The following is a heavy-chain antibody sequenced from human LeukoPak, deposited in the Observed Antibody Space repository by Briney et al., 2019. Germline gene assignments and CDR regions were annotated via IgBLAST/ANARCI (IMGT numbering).Heavy chain of an antibody. CDR3: ARGLASGYPPIPFDY. V-gene: IGHV4-34*12. D-gene: IGHD3-3*01. Sequence: KSSETLSLTCVVYGESFSGYYWTWIRQPPGKGLEWIGEIIDTGNTKYNSSLKSRVTISVDTSKNEFSLNLTSVTAADTAIYYCARGLASGYPPIPFDYWGQGTLVTVSS. CDR2: IIDTGNT. J-gene: IGHJ4*02. CDR1: GESFSGYY.